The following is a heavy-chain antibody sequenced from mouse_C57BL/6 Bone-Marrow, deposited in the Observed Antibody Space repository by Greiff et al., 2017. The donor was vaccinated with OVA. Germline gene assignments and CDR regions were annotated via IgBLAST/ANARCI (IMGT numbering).Heavy chain of an antibody. CDR2: ISYDGSN. J-gene: IGHJ3*01. D-gene: IGHD4-1*01. CDR3: ALTGPWFAY. V-gene: IGHV3-6*01. CDR1: GYSITSGYY. Sequence: DVKLVESGPGLVKPSQSLSLTCSVTGYSITSGYYWNWIRQFPGNKLEWMGYISYDGSNNYNPSLKNRISITRDTSKNQFFLKLNSVTTEDTATYYCALTGPWFAYWGQGTLVTVSA.